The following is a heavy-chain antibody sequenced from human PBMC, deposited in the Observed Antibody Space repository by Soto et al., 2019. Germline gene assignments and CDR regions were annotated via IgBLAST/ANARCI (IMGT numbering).Heavy chain of an antibody. D-gene: IGHD2-2*02. CDR1: GFTFSDHA. Sequence: GGSLRLSCAASGFTFSDHAMSWVRQAPGKGLEWVSDITGSGGSTYYADSVKGRFTVSRDNPRNTLHLQMNSLRAEDTAVYYCATRESVAAIPWGQGALVTVSS. J-gene: IGHJ4*02. CDR3: ATRESVAAIP. CDR2: ITGSGGST. V-gene: IGHV3-23*01.